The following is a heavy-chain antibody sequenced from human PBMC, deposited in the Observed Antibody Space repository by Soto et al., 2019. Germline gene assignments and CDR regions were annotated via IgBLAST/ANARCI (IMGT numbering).Heavy chain of an antibody. CDR3: ARQLDCSSTSCLGYCSGGSCYHSDY. CDR1: GYSFTSYW. Sequence: GESLKISCNGSGYSFTSYWISWVRQMPWKGLEWMGRIDPSDSYTNYSPSFQGHVTISADKSISTAYLQWSSLKASDTAMYYCARQLDCSSTSCLGYCSGGSCYHSDYWGQGTLVTVSS. D-gene: IGHD2-15*01. CDR2: IDPSDSYT. J-gene: IGHJ4*02. V-gene: IGHV5-10-1*01.